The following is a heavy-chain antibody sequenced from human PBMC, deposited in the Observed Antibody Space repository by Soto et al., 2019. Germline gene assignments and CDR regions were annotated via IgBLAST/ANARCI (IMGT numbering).Heavy chain of an antibody. D-gene: IGHD6-19*01. CDR3: AISSGWYYVSY. CDR2: INAGNGNT. Sequence: QVQLVQSGAEVKKPGASVKVSCKASGYTFTSYAMHWVRQAPGQRLEWMGWINAGNGNTKYSQKFQGRVTITRDTSASTAHMELSSLRSEDTAVYYCAISSGWYYVSYWGQGTLVTVSS. V-gene: IGHV1-3*01. CDR1: GYTFTSYA. J-gene: IGHJ4*02.